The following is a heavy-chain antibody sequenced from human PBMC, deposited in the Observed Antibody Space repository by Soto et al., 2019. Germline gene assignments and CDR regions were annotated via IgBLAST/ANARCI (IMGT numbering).Heavy chain of an antibody. CDR1: GDIFDSLT. J-gene: IGHJ6*03. CDR2: IIPVLGMA. Sequence: QVQLVQSGAEMKKPGSSVKVSCQASGDIFDSLTINWVRQAPGQGLEWMGRIIPVLGMANYAQKFQGRVTIIADKSTSTVYMELSCLTSEDAAVYYCARERGGYDYLYYYYYIDVWGEVTTVTVAS. V-gene: IGHV1-69*08. CDR3: ARERGGYDYLYYYYYIDV. D-gene: IGHD5-12*01.